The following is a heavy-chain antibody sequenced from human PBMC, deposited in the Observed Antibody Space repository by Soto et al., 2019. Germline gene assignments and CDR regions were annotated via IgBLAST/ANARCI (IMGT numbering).Heavy chain of an antibody. V-gene: IGHV1-46*01. CDR1: GYTSTSYY. CDR2: INPSGGST. J-gene: IGHJ4*02. CDR3: ARYSYAFGVDY. D-gene: IGHD5-18*01. Sequence: GASVKVSCKASGYTSTSYYMHWVRQAPGQGLEWMGIINPSGGSTSYAQKFQGRVTMTRDTSTSTVYMELSSLRSEDTAVYYCARYSYAFGVDYWGQGTLVTVSS.